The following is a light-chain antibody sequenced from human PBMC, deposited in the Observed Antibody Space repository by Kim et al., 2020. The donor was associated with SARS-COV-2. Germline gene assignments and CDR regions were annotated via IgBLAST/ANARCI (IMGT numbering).Light chain of an antibody. J-gene: IGLJ2*01. V-gene: IGLV2-23*02. CDR3: CSHDV. CDR1: SSDVGSYNH. CDR2: DVS. Sequence: QSALTQPASVSGSPGQSITISCTGTSSDVGSYNHVSWYQQHPGKAPKLMIYDVSKRPSGVSNRFSGSKSGNTASLTISGLQAEDEADYYCCSHDVFGGGTKVTVL.